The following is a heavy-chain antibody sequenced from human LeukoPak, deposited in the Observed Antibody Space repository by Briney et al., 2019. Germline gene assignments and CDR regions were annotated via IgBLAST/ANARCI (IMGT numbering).Heavy chain of an antibody. J-gene: IGHJ5*02. CDR3: ARVFGRKYSTGGFDP. CDR1: GYPFTSYY. CDR2: INPNSGGT. V-gene: IGHV1-2*02. D-gene: IGHD6-25*01. Sequence: ASVQVSFKASGYPFTSYYMHWVRRDPGQGLEGMGWINPNSGGTNYAQKFQGRVTMTRDTSISTAYMELSRLRSDDTAVYYCARVFGRKYSTGGFDPWGQGTLVTVSS.